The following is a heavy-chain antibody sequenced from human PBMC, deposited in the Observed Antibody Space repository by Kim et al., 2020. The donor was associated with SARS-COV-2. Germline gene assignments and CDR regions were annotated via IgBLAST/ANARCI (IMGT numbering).Heavy chain of an antibody. D-gene: IGHD2-2*01. Sequence: SETLSLTCAVYGGSFSGYYWSWIRQPPGKGLEWIGEINHSGSTNYNPSLKSRVTISVDTSKNQFSLKLSSVTAADTAVYYCARGRVVVPAAISVAGAKFDYWGQGTLVTVSS. CDR3: ARGRVVVPAAISVAGAKFDY. CDR1: GGSFSGYY. J-gene: IGHJ4*02. V-gene: IGHV4-34*01. CDR2: INHSGST.